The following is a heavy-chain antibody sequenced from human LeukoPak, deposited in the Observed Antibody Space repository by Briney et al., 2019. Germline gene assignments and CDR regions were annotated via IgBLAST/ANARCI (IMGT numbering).Heavy chain of an antibody. V-gene: IGHV1-69*10. CDR1: GGTFISYA. Sequence: SVKVSCKASGGTFISYAISWVRQAPGQGLEWMGRIIPIFGIANYAQKFQGRVTITADKSTSTAYMELSSLRSEDTAVYYCASHQGRGYYDSSGYNYWGQGTLVTVSS. CDR2: IIPIFGIA. J-gene: IGHJ4*02. D-gene: IGHD3-22*01. CDR3: ASHQGRGYYDSSGYNY.